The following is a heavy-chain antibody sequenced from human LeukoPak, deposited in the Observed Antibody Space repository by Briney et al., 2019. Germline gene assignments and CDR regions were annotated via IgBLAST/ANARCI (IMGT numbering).Heavy chain of an antibody. J-gene: IGHJ4*02. CDR2: IYTSGST. CDR1: GGSISSSTYY. Sequence: SETLSLICTVSGGSISSSTYYWGWIRQPPGKGLEWIGRIYTSGSTNYNPSLKSRVTISVDTSKNQFSLKLSSVTAADTAVYYCARGIPGYYDFWSGYPDYWGQGTLVTVSS. V-gene: IGHV4-39*07. D-gene: IGHD3-3*01. CDR3: ARGIPGYYDFWSGYPDY.